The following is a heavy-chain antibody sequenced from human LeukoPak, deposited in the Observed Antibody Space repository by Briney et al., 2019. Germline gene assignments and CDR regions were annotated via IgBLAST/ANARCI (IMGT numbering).Heavy chain of an antibody. J-gene: IGHJ4*02. V-gene: IGHV4-34*01. Sequence: SETLSLTCAVYGGSFSGYYWSWIRQPPGKGLEWIGKINHSGSTNYNPSLKSRVTISIAMYKNQFSLKLSSVTAADTAVYYCARADGTDYWGQGTLVTVA. CDR2: INHSGST. CDR1: GGSFSGYY. CDR3: ARADGTDY.